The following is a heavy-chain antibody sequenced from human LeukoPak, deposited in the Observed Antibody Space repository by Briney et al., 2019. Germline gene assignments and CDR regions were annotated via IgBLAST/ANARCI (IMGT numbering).Heavy chain of an antibody. CDR1: GYTLTELS. CDR2: FDPEDGET. J-gene: IGHJ4*02. Sequence: ASVKVSCKVSGYTLTELSMHWVRQAPGKGLEWMGGFDPEDGETIYAQKFQGRVTMTEDTSTDTAYMELSSLRSEDTAVYYCATDLLLWFGESRGVYWGQGTLVTVSS. V-gene: IGHV1-24*01. CDR3: ATDLLLWFGESRGVY. D-gene: IGHD3-10*01.